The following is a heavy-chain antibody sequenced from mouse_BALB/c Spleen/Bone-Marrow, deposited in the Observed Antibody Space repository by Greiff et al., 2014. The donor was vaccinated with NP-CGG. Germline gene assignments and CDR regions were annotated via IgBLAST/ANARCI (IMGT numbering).Heavy chain of an antibody. D-gene: IGHD1-3*01. CDR1: GFSLTSYG. CDR2: IWSGGST. J-gene: IGHJ3*01. Sequence: QVQLQQSGLGLVQPSQSLSITCTVSGFSLTSYGVRWVRQSPGKGLEWLGVIWSGGSTDYNAAFISRLSISKDNSKSQVFFKMNSLQANDTAIYYCARESFAYWGQGTLVTVSA. V-gene: IGHV2-2*02. CDR3: ARESFAY.